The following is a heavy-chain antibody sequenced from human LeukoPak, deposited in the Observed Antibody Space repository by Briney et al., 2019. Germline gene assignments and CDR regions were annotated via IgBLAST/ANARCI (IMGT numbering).Heavy chain of an antibody. CDR2: IRYDGSNK. CDR1: GLTFSSYG. J-gene: IGHJ6*03. D-gene: IGHD6-19*01. CDR3: AKDLYSSGPGRYMDV. Sequence: PGGSLRLSCAASGLTFSSYGMHWVRQAPGKGLEWVAFIRYDGSNKYYADSVKGRFTISRDNSKNTLYLQMNSLRAEDTAVYYCAKDLYSSGPGRYMDVWGKGTTVTVSS. V-gene: IGHV3-30*02.